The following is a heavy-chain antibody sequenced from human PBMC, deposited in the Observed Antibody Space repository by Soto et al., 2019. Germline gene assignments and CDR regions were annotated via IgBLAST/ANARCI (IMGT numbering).Heavy chain of an antibody. CDR1: GFTFSSYG. CDR3: ARDAHDAPYRSGWYAFDI. D-gene: IGHD6-19*01. J-gene: IGHJ3*02. Sequence: GGSLRLSCAASGFTFSSYGMHWVRQAPGTGLEWVAVKWYDGSNKYYADSVKGRFTISRDNSKNTLYLQMTSLRAEDTAVYYFARDAHDAPYRSGWYAFDIWGQGTMVTVSS. CDR2: KWYDGSNK. V-gene: IGHV3-33*01.